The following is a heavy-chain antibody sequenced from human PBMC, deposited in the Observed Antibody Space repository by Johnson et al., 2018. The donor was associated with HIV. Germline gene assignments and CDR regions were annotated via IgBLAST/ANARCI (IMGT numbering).Heavy chain of an antibody. CDR2: IHSAGST. V-gene: IGHV3-66*01. D-gene: IGHD1-26*01. CDR3: ARGGGSYYSGAFDI. J-gene: IGHJ3*02. CDR1: GFSVTSKY. Sequence: VQLVESGGGVVQPGGSLRLSCAASGFSVTSKYLSWVRQARGKGLEWVSLIHSAGSTSYADSVKGRFTISRDNAKNSLSLKMNSLRAEDTALYSCARGGGSYYSGAFDIWGQGTMVTVSS.